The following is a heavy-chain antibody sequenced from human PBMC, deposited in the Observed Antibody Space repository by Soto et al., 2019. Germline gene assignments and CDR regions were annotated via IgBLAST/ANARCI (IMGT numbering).Heavy chain of an antibody. D-gene: IGHD3-3*01. J-gene: IGHJ5*02. CDR3: ATSYDSGFDP. Sequence: QLQLMQSGGEAKNPGASVKVSCEASGYSFNTYAISWLRQAPGQGLEWMGLITPNNGYTNYAQKFQGRLILTTDIPSSTAYMELTSLRYDDTAMYYCATSYDSGFDPWGQGTLVSVS. CDR1: GYSFNTYA. V-gene: IGHV1-18*01. CDR2: ITPNNGYT.